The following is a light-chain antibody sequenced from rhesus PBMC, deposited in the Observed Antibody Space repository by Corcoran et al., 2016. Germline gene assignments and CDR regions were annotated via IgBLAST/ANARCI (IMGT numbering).Light chain of an antibody. CDR3: LQYSSSPYS. Sequence: DIQMTQSPSSLSASVGDKATIPFRASQGISSWLAGYQQKPGKAPQLLIYKASILPSGVPSRFSGSGSGTDFTLTISSLQPEDFATYYFLQYSSSPYSFGQGTKVEIK. CDR1: QGISSW. CDR2: KAS. V-gene: IGKV1-22*01. J-gene: IGKJ2*01.